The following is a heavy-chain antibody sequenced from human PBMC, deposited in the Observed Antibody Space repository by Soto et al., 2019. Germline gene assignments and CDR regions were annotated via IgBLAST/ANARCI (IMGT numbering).Heavy chain of an antibody. CDR1: GGSISSGDYY. D-gene: IGHD4-4*01. V-gene: IGHV4-30-4*01. CDR2: IYYSGST. Sequence: QVQLQESGPGLVKPSQTLSLTCTVSGGSISSGDYYWSWIRQPPGKGLDWIGYIYYSGSTYYNPSLKSRVTISVDTSKNQFSLKLSSVTAADTAVYYCAREDPGHSNYRGYGMDVWGQGTTVTVSS. J-gene: IGHJ6*02. CDR3: AREDPGHSNYRGYGMDV.